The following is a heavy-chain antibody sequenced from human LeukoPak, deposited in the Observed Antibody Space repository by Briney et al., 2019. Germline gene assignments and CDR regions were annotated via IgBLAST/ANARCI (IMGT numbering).Heavy chain of an antibody. J-gene: IGHJ4*02. Sequence: ASVKVSCKVSGYTLSELSIHWVRQPPGKGLEWMGGFEPEVGETIYAHKFQGRVTMIEDTSTDTGYIELTSLRSDDTAVYYCATSGPAGVATVQAYWGQGSLVTVSS. V-gene: IGHV1-24*01. CDR1: GYTLSELS. CDR2: FEPEVGET. D-gene: IGHD5-12*01. CDR3: ATSGPAGVATVQAY.